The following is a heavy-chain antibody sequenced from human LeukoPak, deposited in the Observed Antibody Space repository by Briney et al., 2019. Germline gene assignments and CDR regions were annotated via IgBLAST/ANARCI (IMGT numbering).Heavy chain of an antibody. J-gene: IGHJ3*02. CDR3: ARPTYSSHDAFDI. Sequence: GESLKISCKGSGYSFTSYWIGWVRQLPGKGLEWMGIIYPGDSDTRYSPSFQGQVTISADKSISTAYLQWSSLKASDTAMYYCARPTYSSHDAFDIWGQGTMVTVSS. CDR1: GYSFTSYW. CDR2: IYPGDSDT. D-gene: IGHD2-21*01. V-gene: IGHV5-51*01.